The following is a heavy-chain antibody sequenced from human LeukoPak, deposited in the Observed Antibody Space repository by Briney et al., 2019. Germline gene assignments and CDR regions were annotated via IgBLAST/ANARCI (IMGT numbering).Heavy chain of an antibody. CDR2: IIPIFGTT. V-gene: IGHV1-69*13. CDR3: ARIVSSGWRSPEYWYFDL. Sequence: AAVKVSSKDSGGTFRIYTVSWVPHAPGRGREWMGGIIPIFGTTNYTQKFQGSVTITADESTSTAYMEMSSLRSEDTAVYYCARIVSSGWRSPEYWYFDLWGRGTLVTVSS. J-gene: IGHJ2*01. D-gene: IGHD6-19*01. CDR1: GGTFRIYT.